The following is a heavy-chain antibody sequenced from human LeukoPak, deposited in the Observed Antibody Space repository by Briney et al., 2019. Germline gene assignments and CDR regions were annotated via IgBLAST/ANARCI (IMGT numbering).Heavy chain of an antibody. CDR2: ISAYNGNT. CDR3: ARDDSATVTTGDFDY. D-gene: IGHD4-17*01. J-gene: IGHJ4*02. V-gene: IGHV1-18*01. Sequence: HEASVKVSCKASGGTFSSYGISWVRQAPGQGLEWMGWISAYNGNTNSAQKLQGRVTMTTDTSTSTAYMELRSLRSDDTAVYYCARDDSATVTTGDFDYWGQGTLVTVSS. CDR1: GGTFSSYG.